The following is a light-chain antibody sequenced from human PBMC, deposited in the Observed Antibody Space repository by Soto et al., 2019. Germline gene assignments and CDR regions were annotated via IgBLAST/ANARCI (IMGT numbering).Light chain of an antibody. CDR1: HSIITW. CDR2: VXS. V-gene: IGKV1-5*01. CDR3: QQYNSYIWP. Sequence: DGRMTQTPSTLSPSVGYRVPLTXRASHSIITWLTWYQQKAGXAPKXXXYVXSSLATGVPSRFSGSGSGTEFTLTISSLQPEDFATYYCQQYNSYIWPFGQGTKVDIK. J-gene: IGKJ1*01.